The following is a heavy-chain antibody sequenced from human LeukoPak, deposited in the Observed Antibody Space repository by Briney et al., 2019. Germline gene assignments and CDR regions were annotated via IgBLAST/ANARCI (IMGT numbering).Heavy chain of an antibody. CDR1: GITFRSYG. CDR2: ISYDGSHK. Sequence: AGGSLRLSCAASGITFRSYGMHWVRQAPGKGLEWVAVISYDGSHKYYADSVKGRFSISRDNSKNTLYLQMNSLRADDTAVYYCARGNGKYYEEDYWGQGTLVTVSS. V-gene: IGHV3-30*03. CDR3: ARGNGKYYEEDY. J-gene: IGHJ4*02. D-gene: IGHD2/OR15-2a*01.